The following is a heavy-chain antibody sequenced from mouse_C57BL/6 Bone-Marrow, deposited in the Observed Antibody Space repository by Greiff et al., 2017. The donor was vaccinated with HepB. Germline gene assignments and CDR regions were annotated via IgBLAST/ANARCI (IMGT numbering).Heavy chain of an antibody. D-gene: IGHD2-5*01. J-gene: IGHJ4*01. V-gene: IGHV3-6*01. CDR3: ARGDSNYNAMGY. CDR2: ISYDGSN. CDR1: GYSITSGYY. Sequence: EVKLQESGPGLVKPSQSLSLTCSVTGYSITSGYYWNWIRQFPGNKLEWMGYISYDGSNNYNPSLKNRISITRDTSKNQFFLKLNSVTTEDTATYYCARGDSNYNAMGYWGQGTSVTVSS.